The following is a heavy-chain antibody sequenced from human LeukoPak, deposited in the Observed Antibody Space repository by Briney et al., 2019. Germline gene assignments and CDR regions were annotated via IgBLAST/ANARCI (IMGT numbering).Heavy chain of an antibody. CDR1: GFTFSSYA. CDR3: ARITMISSDAFDI. V-gene: IGHV3-30-3*01. CDR2: ISCDGSNK. J-gene: IGHJ3*02. D-gene: IGHD3-22*01. Sequence: GGSLRLSCAASGFTFSSYAMHWVRQAPGKGLEWVAVISCDGSNKYYADSVKGRFTISRDNSKNTLYLQMNSLRAEDTAVYYCARITMISSDAFDIWGQGTMVTVSS.